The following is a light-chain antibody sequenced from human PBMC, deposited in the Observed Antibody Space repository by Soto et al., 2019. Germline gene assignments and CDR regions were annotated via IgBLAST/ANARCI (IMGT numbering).Light chain of an antibody. V-gene: IGKV3-15*01. CDR1: QSVSSN. CDR3: QQYNNWPV. Sequence: EIVMTQSPATLSVSPGERATLSCRASQSVSSNLAWYQQKPGQAPRLLIYGASTRATGIPARFSGSGSGTEFTLTISSLQSEDFAVYYCQQYNNWPVFGQGTRLE. J-gene: IGKJ5*01. CDR2: GAS.